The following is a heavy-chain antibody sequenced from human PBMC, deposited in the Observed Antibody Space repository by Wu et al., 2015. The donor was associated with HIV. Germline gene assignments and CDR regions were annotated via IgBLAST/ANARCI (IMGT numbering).Heavy chain of an antibody. V-gene: IGHV1-69*12. CDR3: ARTDGLVDGGNSGFDY. D-gene: IGHD4-23*01. Sequence: QVQLVQSGAEMKKSGSSVKVSCKASGPSFDNFPINWVRQAPGQGLEWMGGITPMFPTPRYAQTFKGRITITAEQSTNTVYMEVRRLRPDDTAIYFCARTDGLVDGGNSGFDYWGQGTLVTVSS. CDR1: GPSFDNFP. CDR2: ITPMFPTP. J-gene: IGHJ4*02.